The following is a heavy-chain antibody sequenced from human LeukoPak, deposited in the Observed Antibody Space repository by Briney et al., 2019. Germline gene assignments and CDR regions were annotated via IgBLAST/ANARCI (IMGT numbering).Heavy chain of an antibody. CDR3: ARGPPYYDFWSGSPWFDP. V-gene: IGHV3-48*01. CDR2: ISSSSSTI. CDR1: GFTFSSYS. D-gene: IGHD3-3*01. Sequence: GGSLRLSCAASGFTFSSYSMNWVRQAPGKGLEWVSYISSSSSTIYYADSVKGRFTISRDNAKNSLYLQMNSLRAEDTAVYYCARGPPYYDFWSGSPWFDPWGQGTLVTVSS. J-gene: IGHJ5*02.